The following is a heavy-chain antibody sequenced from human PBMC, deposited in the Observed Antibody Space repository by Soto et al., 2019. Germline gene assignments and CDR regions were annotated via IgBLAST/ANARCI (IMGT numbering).Heavy chain of an antibody. Sequence: ASVTVSCKASGYTFPGYYMLWVRQAPGQGREWMGWINPNSGGTNYAQKFQGRVTMTRDTSISTAYMELSRLRSDDTAVYYCATLGRRITIFGVAPDYWGQGTLVTVSS. CDR2: INPNSGGT. V-gene: IGHV1-2*02. CDR3: ATLGRRITIFGVAPDY. D-gene: IGHD3-3*01. CDR1: GYTFPGYY. J-gene: IGHJ4*02.